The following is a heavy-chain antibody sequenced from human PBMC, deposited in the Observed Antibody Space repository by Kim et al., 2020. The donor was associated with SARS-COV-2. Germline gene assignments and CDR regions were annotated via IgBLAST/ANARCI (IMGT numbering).Heavy chain of an antibody. J-gene: IGHJ1*01. CDR1: GGSFSGYY. D-gene: IGHD3-22*01. CDR2: INHSGST. V-gene: IGHV4-34*01. CDR3: ARAVFLYYYDSSGYHFQH. Sequence: SETLSLTCAVYGGSFSGYYWSWIRQPPGKGLEWIGEINHSGSTNYNPSLKSRVTISVDTSKNQFSLKLSSVTAADTAVYYCARAVFLYYYDSSGYHFQHWGQGTLVTVSS.